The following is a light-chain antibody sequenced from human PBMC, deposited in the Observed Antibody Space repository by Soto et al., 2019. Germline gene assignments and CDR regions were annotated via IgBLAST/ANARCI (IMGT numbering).Light chain of an antibody. J-gene: IGKJ4*01. Sequence: DIQMTQSPSSLSASVGDRVTITCRASQGIRDELAWYQHKPGKAPKRLIYAASSLQSGVPSRFSGSASGTEFTLPISSLQPEDFPPYYCLQHHNYSPLTFGGGTKVEIQ. CDR1: QGIRDE. CDR3: LQHHNYSPLT. CDR2: AAS. V-gene: IGKV1-17*01.